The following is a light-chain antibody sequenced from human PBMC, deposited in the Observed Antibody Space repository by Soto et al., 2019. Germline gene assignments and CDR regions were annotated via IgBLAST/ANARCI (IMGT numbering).Light chain of an antibody. CDR3: QKYNGAPRA. V-gene: IGKV1-27*01. Sequence: DIQMTQSPSSLSASVGDRVTITCRASQGISNYLAWYQQKPGKVPKLLIYAASTLQSGVPSRFSGSGSGTDLTLAISSLQPKDVATYYCQKYNGAPRAFGQGTKVEIK. CDR1: QGISNY. J-gene: IGKJ1*01. CDR2: AAS.